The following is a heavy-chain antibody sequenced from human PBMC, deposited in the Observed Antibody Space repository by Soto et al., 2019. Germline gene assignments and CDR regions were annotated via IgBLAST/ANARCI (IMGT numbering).Heavy chain of an antibody. CDR2: INPNSGGT. CDR1: GYTFTGYY. V-gene: IGHV1-2*04. D-gene: IGHD6-6*01. CDR3: ARSSSSSKWGGDYYGMDV. J-gene: IGHJ6*02. Sequence: SVKVSCKASGYTFTGYYMHWVRQAPGQGLEWMGWINPNSGGTNYAQKFQGWVTMTRDTSISTAYMELSRLRSDDTAVYYCARSSSSSKWGGDYYGMDVWGQGTTVTVSS.